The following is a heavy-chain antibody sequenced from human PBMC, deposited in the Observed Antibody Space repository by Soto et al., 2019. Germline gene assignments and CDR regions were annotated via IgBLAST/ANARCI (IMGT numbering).Heavy chain of an antibody. V-gene: IGHV4-59*01. Sequence: SENLSLTCTVNGAAMNPFYLCLIRQAPGKGLEWIGYVHHSGRTDYNPSLKSRFTISVDTSKDHISLRLTAVTAADTALYYCARGFYYYYGMDVWGQGTTVT. CDR3: ARGFYYYYGMDV. CDR1: GAAMNPFY. CDR2: VHHSGRT. J-gene: IGHJ6*02.